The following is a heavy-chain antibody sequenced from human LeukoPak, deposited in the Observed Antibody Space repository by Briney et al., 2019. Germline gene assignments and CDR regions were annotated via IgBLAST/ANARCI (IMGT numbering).Heavy chain of an antibody. Sequence: ASVKVSRMASGYTFTSYAISWVRPAPGQGLEWMGWISAYNGNTNYAQKLQGRVTMTTDTSTSTAYMELRSLRSDDTAVYYCARRAYYYDSTGYYDDYWGQGTLVTVSS. D-gene: IGHD3-22*01. CDR3: ARRAYYYDSTGYYDDY. CDR1: GYTFTSYA. V-gene: IGHV1-18*01. CDR2: ISAYNGNT. J-gene: IGHJ4*02.